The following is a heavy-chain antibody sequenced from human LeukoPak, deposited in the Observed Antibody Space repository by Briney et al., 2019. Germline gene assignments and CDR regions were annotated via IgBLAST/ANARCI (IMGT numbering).Heavy chain of an antibody. J-gene: IGHJ4*02. Sequence: GGSLRLSCAASGFTVSRNYMSWVRQAPGKGLELVSVIYSGGNTYYADFVKGRFTISRDNSKNTLYLQINSLTAEDTAAYYCANLPRGDYWGLGTLVTVSS. D-gene: IGHD3-10*01. CDR1: GFTVSRNY. CDR3: ANLPRGDY. V-gene: IGHV3-53*01. CDR2: IYSGGNT.